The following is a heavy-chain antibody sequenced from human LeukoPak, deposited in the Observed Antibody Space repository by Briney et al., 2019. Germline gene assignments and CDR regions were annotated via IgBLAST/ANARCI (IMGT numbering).Heavy chain of an antibody. CDR1: GCTFGDYA. V-gene: IGHV3-49*04. Sequence: GGSLRLSCTASGCTFGDYAMSWVRLAPGKGLEWVGFISSKRYGGTTEYAASVKGRFTISRDDSKSIAYLQMNSLRTEDTAVYYCTRDSGRSISFPTRYNYYYGMDVWGQGTTVTVSS. J-gene: IGHJ6*02. CDR2: ISSKRYGGTT. CDR3: TRDSGRSISFPTRYNYYYGMDV. D-gene: IGHD3-3*02.